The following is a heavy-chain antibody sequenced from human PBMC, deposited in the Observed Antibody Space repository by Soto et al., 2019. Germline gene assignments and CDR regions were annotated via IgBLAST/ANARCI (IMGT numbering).Heavy chain of an antibody. J-gene: IGHJ4*02. CDR3: ARGGAYNYGPRGSRVADF. Sequence: EVQLVESGGGLVQRGGSLRLSCEASGFTLNDYWMHWVRQVPGKGLVWVARINADGTSASYADSVKGRFTISRDNAKNTVYLLMNRLRAEDSAVYYCARGGAYNYGPRGSRVADFWGLGTLVTLSS. CDR1: GFTLNDYW. V-gene: IGHV3-74*01. CDR2: INADGTSA. D-gene: IGHD5-18*01.